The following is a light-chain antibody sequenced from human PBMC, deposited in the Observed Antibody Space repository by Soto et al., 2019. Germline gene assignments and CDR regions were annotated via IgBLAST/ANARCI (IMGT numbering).Light chain of an antibody. CDR1: QSGDPF. J-gene: IGKJ2*01. Sequence: EIVLTQSPATLYLSPGERATLSCRSSQSGDPFLAWYQQKPGQAPRLLIYDASKRAPGISPRFSGSASGTDFTLTISSLEPEDFAVYYCQQRTIFGQGTKLEIK. CDR3: QQRTI. V-gene: IGKV3-11*01. CDR2: DAS.